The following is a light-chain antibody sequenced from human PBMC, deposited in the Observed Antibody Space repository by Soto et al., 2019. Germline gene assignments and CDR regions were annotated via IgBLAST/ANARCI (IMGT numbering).Light chain of an antibody. V-gene: IGKV3D-15*01. CDR2: GAS. CDR3: QQYNDWPPWT. Sequence: EIVMTQSPATLSVSPGERATLSCRASQSISSHLVWYQQKPGQASRLVIYGASTRVTGIPARFSGSGSGTEFTLTISSVQSEDFAVYYCQQYNDWPPWTFGQGTKVEIK. CDR1: QSISSH. J-gene: IGKJ1*01.